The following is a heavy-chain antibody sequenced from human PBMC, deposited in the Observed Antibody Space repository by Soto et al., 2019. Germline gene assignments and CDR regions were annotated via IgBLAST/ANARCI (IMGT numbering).Heavy chain of an antibody. J-gene: IGHJ6*02. CDR2: IYYSGST. Sequence: LRETLSLTCTVSGGSISSYYWSWIRQPPGKGLEWIGYIYYSGSTNYNPSLKSRVTISVDTSKNQFSLKLSSVTAADTAVYYCARLVGATGYYYYGMDVWGQGTTVTVSS. D-gene: IGHD1-26*01. CDR3: ARLVGATGYYYYGMDV. CDR1: GGSISSYY. V-gene: IGHV4-59*01.